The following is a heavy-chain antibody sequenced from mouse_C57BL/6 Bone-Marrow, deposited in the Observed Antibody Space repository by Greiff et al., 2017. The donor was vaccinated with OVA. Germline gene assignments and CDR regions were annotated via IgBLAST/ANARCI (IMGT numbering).Heavy chain of an antibody. CDR2: IRNKANGYTK. Sequence: KLVESGGGLVQPGGSLSLSCAASGFTFTDYYMSWVRQPPGKALEWLGVIRNKANGYTKEYSASVKGRFTIPRDNSHSNLSLQMNVLRAEDSATYYCARSLLCLRLYAMGYWGQGASVTVSS. CDR1: GFTFTDYY. D-gene: IGHD2-2*01. CDR3: ARSLLCLRLYAMGY. J-gene: IGHJ4*01. V-gene: IGHV7-3*01.